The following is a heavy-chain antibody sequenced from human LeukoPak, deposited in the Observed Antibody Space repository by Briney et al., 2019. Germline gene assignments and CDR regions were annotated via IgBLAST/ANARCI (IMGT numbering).Heavy chain of an antibody. CDR2: ISGSGGST. D-gene: IGHD6-13*01. Sequence: GGSLRLSCAASGFTFSSYAMSWVRQAPGKGLEWVSAISGSGGSTYYADSVKSRFTISRDNSKNTLYLQMNSLKAEDTAVYYCAKKADYYSSSWHEYWGQGTLVTVSS. J-gene: IGHJ4*02. CDR1: GFTFSSYA. CDR3: AKKADYYSSSWHEY. V-gene: IGHV3-23*01.